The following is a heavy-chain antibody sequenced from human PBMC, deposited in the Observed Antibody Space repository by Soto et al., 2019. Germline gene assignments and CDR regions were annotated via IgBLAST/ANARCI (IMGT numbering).Heavy chain of an antibody. D-gene: IGHD1-26*01. CDR2: VFYTGSP. CDR1: GDSINSNVHY. CDR3: ARHPCGGYAFDS. J-gene: IGHJ4*02. V-gene: IGHV4-39*01. Sequence: PSETLSLTCTVSGDSINSNVHYWGWVRQSPGKGLEWIASVFYTGSPYHNPSLESRVSISVDTYDNQFSLNVTSVTAADTGIYYCARHPCGGYAFDSWGQGTLVTGSS.